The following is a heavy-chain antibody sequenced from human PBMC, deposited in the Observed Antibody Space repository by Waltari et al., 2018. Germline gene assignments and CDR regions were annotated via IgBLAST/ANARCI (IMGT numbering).Heavy chain of an antibody. CDR2: ISGSGGST. V-gene: IGHV3-23*04. CDR1: GFTFSSYA. CDR3: AKDADILTGPEQSYYMDV. J-gene: IGHJ6*03. D-gene: IGHD3-9*01. Sequence: EVQLVESGGGLVQPGGSLRLSCAASGFTFSSYARSWVRQAPGKGLEWVSAISGSGGSTYYADSVKGRFTISRDNSKNTLYLQMNSLRAEDTAVYYCAKDADILTGPEQSYYMDVWGKGTTVTVSS.